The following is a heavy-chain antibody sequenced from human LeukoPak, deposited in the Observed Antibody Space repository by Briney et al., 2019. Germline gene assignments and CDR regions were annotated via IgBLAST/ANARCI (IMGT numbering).Heavy chain of an antibody. CDR3: AGSSVIGLDY. Sequence: SEALSLTCAVYGGSFSGYYWSWVRQPPGKGLEWIGEINHSGSTNYNPSLKSRVTISVDTSKNQFSLRLSSVTAADTAVYYCAGSSVIGLDYWGQGTLVTVSS. J-gene: IGHJ4*02. V-gene: IGHV4-34*01. CDR1: GGSFSGYY. D-gene: IGHD4-11*01. CDR2: INHSGST.